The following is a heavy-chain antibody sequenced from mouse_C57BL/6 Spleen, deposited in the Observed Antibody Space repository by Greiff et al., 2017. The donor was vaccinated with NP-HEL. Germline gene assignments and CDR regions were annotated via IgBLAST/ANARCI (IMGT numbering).Heavy chain of an antibody. V-gene: IGHV5-4*01. J-gene: IGHJ4*01. CDR1: GFTFSSYA. D-gene: IGHD1-1*01. Sequence: EVKLMESGGGLVKPGGSLKLSCAASGFTFSSYAMSWVRQTPEKRLEWVATISDGGSYTYYPDNVKGRFTISRDNAKNNLYLQMSHLKSEDTAMYYCARDQSPVVATDYAMDYWGQGTSVTVSS. CDR2: ISDGGSYT. CDR3: ARDQSPVVATDYAMDY.